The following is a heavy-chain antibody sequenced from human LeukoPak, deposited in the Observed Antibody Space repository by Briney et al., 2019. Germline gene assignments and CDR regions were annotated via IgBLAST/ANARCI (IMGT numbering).Heavy chain of an antibody. CDR3: AKNAIWFGELFGY. CDR1: GFTFSSYA. Sequence: GGSLRLSCAAPGFTFSSYAMSWARQARGKGLEWVSAISSSGGSTYYADSVKGRFTISRDNSKNTLYLQMNSLRAEDTAVYYCAKNAIWFGELFGYWGQGTLVTVSS. J-gene: IGHJ4*02. CDR2: ISSSGGST. V-gene: IGHV3-23*01. D-gene: IGHD3-10*01.